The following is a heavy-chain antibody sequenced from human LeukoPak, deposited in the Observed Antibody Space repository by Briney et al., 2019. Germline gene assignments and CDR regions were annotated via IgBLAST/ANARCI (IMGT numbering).Heavy chain of an antibody. D-gene: IGHD6-25*01. V-gene: IGHV3-48*03. CDR1: GFTFSSYE. J-gene: IGHJ4*02. Sequence: PGGSLRLSCAASGFTFSSYEMNWVRQAPGKGLERVSYISSSGSTIYYADSVKGRFTISRDNAKNSLYLQMNSLRAEDTAVYYCAREGRLGKSFDYWGQGTLVTVSS. CDR2: ISSSGSTI. CDR3: AREGRLGKSFDY.